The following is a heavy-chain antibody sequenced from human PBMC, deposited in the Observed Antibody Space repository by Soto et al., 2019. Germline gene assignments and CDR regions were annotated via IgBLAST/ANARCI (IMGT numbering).Heavy chain of an antibody. CDR3: TRGLRPSSAGTGAY. CDR1: GFDFSYYW. V-gene: IGHV3-74*01. CDR2: IDPDGTTT. Sequence: GGSLSLSCVTSGFDFSYYWIHWIRHAPGKGLVWVSRIDPDGTTTNYADSVKGRFTVSRDNAKDTAYLQMDSLTADDTALYYCTRGLRPSSAGTGAYWGPGTLVTVSS. D-gene: IGHD1-1*01. J-gene: IGHJ1*01.